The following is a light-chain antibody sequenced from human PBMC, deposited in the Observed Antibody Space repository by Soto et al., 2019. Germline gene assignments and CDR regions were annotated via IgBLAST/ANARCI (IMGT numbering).Light chain of an antibody. V-gene: IGLV4-69*01. CDR2: VDSDGSH. Sequence: QLVLTQSPSASASLGASVKLTCTLSSGHSSYAIAWHQQQPEKGPRYLMKVDSDGSHSKGDGIPDRFSGSSSGAERYLTISGLQSEDEADYYCQTWGPGVVFGGGTKLTVL. J-gene: IGLJ2*01. CDR1: SGHSSYA. CDR3: QTWGPGVV.